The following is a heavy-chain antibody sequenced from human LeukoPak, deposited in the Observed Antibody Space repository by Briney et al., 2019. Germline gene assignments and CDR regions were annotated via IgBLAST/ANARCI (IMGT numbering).Heavy chain of an antibody. CDR1: GFTFDDYA. CDR3: AREGFDGSGVLRAFYFDY. CDR2: IWYDGNNK. J-gene: IGHJ4*02. Sequence: PGGSLRLSCAASGFTFDDYAMHWVRQAPGKGLEWVAIIWYDGNNKYYADSVKGRFTISRDNSKNTLYLQMNSLRAGDAAVYYCAREGFDGSGVLRAFYFDYWGQGALVTVSS. D-gene: IGHD3-10*01. V-gene: IGHV3-33*08.